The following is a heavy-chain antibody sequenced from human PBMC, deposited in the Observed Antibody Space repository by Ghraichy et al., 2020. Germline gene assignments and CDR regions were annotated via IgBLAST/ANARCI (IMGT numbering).Heavy chain of an antibody. J-gene: IGHJ4*02. CDR2: ISVYNGNT. CDR1: DYTFTGYG. CDR3: VRDWGQCTSTTCYDPPGY. V-gene: IGHV1-18*01. Sequence: ASVKVSCKASDYTFTGYGITWVRQAPGQGLEWMGWISVYNGNTNYAQKFQGRVTMTTDTSTTTAYMELRGLRSDDTAVYFCVRDWGQCTSTTCYDPPGYWGQGTLVTVSS. D-gene: IGHD2-2*01.